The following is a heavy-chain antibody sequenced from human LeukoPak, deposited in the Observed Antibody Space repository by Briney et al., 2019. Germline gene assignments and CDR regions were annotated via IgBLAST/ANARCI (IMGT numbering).Heavy chain of an antibody. Sequence: SETLSLTCTVSGGSISSYYWSWIRQPPGKGLEWIGEINHSGSTNYNTSLKSRVTISVDTSKNQFSLKLSSVTAADTAVYYCARGRSGGRYYYYYMDVWGKGTTVTVSS. V-gene: IGHV4-34*01. CDR2: INHSGST. CDR1: GGSISSYY. CDR3: ARGRSGGRYYYYYMDV. D-gene: IGHD6-25*01. J-gene: IGHJ6*03.